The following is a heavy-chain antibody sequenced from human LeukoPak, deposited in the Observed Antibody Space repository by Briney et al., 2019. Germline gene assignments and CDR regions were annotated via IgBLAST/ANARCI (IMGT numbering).Heavy chain of an antibody. CDR2: IYYSGST. D-gene: IGHD2-2*01. Sequence: SETLSLTCTVSGGSIRGSYWSWIRQPPGKGLEWIGYIYYSGSTNYNPSLKSRVTISVDTSKNQFSLKLSSVTAADTAVYYCASTYCSSTSCYGWDYYYGMDVWGQGTTVTVSS. CDR3: ASTYCSSTSCYGWDYYYGMDV. CDR1: GGSIRGSY. V-gene: IGHV4-59*01. J-gene: IGHJ6*02.